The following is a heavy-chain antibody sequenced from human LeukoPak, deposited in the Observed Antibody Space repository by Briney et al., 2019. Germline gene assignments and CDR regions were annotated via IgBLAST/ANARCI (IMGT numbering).Heavy chain of an antibody. CDR3: ARGGRHGSLRKYNWFDP. V-gene: IGHV5-51*01. J-gene: IGHJ5*02. Sequence: GESLKISCKGSGYSFTSYWIGWVRQMPGKGLEWMEILYPGDSDTRYSPSFQGQVTISADKSISTDYLQWSSLKASDTAMYYCARGGRHGSLRKYNWFDPWGQGTLVTVSS. CDR1: GYSFTSYW. CDR2: LYPGDSDT. D-gene: IGHD3-10*01.